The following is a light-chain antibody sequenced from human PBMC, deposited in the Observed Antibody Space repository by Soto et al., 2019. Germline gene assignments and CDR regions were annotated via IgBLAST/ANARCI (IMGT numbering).Light chain of an antibody. J-gene: IGKJ2*04. CDR1: QSISSW. V-gene: IGKV1-5*03. Sequence: DIQMTQSPSTLSASVGDRVTITCRASQSISSWLAWYHQKPGKAPNLLIYQASDLESGVPSMFSGSRSGTEFALSIDSLQPDDFATYYCQQYDSSPCSFVQGTKLEIK. CDR3: QQYDSSPCS. CDR2: QAS.